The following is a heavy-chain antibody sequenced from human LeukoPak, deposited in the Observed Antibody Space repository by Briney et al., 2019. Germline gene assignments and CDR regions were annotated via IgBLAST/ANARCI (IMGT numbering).Heavy chain of an antibody. CDR1: GFTFSSYG. D-gene: IGHD4-11*01. J-gene: IGHJ4*02. CDR3: ARDRSTVTLGGYFDC. CDR2: IWYDGSNK. Sequence: GGSLRLSCAASGFTFSSYGMHWVRQAPGKGLEWVAVIWYDGSNKYYADSVKGRFTISRDNSKNTLYLQMNSLRAEDTAVYYCARDRSTVTLGGYFDCWGQGTLVTVSS. V-gene: IGHV3-33*01.